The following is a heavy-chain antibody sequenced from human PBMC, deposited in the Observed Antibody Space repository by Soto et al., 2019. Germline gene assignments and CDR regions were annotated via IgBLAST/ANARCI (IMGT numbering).Heavy chain of an antibody. CDR1: GGSISSSSYY. J-gene: IGHJ4*02. Sequence: LSLTCTVSGGSISSSSYYWGWIRQPPGKGLEWIGSIYYSGSTYYNPSLKSRVTISVDTSKNQFSLKLSSVTAADTAVYYCARQHERGPKNSGYDSYYFDYWGQGTLVTVSS. V-gene: IGHV4-39*01. CDR2: IYYSGST. CDR3: ARQHERGPKNSGYDSYYFDY. D-gene: IGHD5-12*01.